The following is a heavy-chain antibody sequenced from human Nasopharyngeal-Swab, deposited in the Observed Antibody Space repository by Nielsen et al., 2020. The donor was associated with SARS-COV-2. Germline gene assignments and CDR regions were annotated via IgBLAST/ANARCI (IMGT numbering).Heavy chain of an antibody. CDR3: ARGATIFGVALGDSYGMDV. Sequence: GESLKISCAASGFTFSDHYMDWVRQAPGKGLEWVGRTRNKANSYTTEYAASVKGRFTISRDDSENSVYLQMNSLKTEDTAVYYCARGATIFGVALGDSYGMDVWGQGTTVTVSS. CDR2: TRNKANSYTT. J-gene: IGHJ6*02. V-gene: IGHV3-72*01. CDR1: GFTFSDHY. D-gene: IGHD3-3*01.